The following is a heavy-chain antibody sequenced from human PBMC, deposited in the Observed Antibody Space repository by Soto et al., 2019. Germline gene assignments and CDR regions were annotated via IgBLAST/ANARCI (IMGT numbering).Heavy chain of an antibody. D-gene: IGHD4-17*01. J-gene: IGHJ4*02. CDR3: VSQRTTVPTQAYFDY. V-gene: IGHV4-39*01. CDR1: GGSVPNSSYY. CDR2: VYYRGRS. Sequence: NPSETLSLTCTVSGGSVPNSSYYWGWIRHSPGKGLEWIGSVYYRGRSYSKSSVKSRVTISVDTSKNRFSLSLNSVTASDTAVYFCVSQRTTVPTQAYFDYWGPGALVTVSS.